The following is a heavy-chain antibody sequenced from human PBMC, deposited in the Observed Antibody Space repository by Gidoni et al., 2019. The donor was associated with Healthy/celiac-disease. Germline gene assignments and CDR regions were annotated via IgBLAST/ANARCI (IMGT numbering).Heavy chain of an antibody. CDR2: IRSKAYGGTT. CDR1: GFTFGAYA. J-gene: IGHJ4*02. CDR3: TRDQTDTTRGGQNFDY. V-gene: IGHV3-49*03. Sequence: EVQLVESGGGWVQPGRSLRLACTASGFTFGAYAMSWLRQAPGKGLEWVGFIRSKAYGGTTEYAASVKGRFTISRDDSKSIAYLQMNSLKTEDTAVYYCTRDQTDTTRGGQNFDYWGQGTLVTVSS. D-gene: IGHD3-10*01.